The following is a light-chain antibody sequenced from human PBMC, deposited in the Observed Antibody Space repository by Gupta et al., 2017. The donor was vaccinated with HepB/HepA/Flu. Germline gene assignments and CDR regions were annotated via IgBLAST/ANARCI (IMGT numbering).Light chain of an antibody. CDR3: QQYYSTPLT. J-gene: IGKJ4*01. Sequence: DIVMNQSPDFLAVSLGGRATLNCKSSQSVLYSSNNKNYLAWYQQKPGQPPKLLIYWASTRESGVPDRFSGSGSGTDFTLTISSLQAEDVAVYYCQQYYSTPLTFGGGTKVEIK. V-gene: IGKV4-1*01. CDR1: QSVLYSSNNKNY. CDR2: WAS.